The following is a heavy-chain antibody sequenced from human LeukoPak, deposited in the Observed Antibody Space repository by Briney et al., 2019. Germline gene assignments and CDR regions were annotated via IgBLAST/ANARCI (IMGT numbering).Heavy chain of an antibody. D-gene: IGHD1-1*01. CDR2: MSPNSGDT. Sequence: ASVKVSCKPSGYTFTNLDINWLRQAPGLGLEWMGWMSPNSGDTGYAQKFQGRVSMTRDTSISTAYMELSSLRSEDTAVYYCASNPPNTGDFYYWGLGSLVTVSS. CDR3: ASNPPNTGDFYY. V-gene: IGHV1-8*01. J-gene: IGHJ4*02. CDR1: GYTFTNLD.